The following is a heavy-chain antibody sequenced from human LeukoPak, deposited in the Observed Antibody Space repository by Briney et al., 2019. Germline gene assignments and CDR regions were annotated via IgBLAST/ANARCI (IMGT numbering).Heavy chain of an antibody. V-gene: IGHV3-33*01. CDR3: ATDRNSGKYYDY. D-gene: IGHD1-26*01. J-gene: IGHJ4*02. CDR2: IWYDGSNQ. Sequence: PGGSLRLSCTVSGFTFGDYAINWVRQAPGKGLEWVAVIWYDGSNQYYVDSVKGRFTVSRDNAKNTLYLQMNSLRAEDTAVYYCATDRNSGKYYDYWGQGTLVTVSS. CDR1: GFTFGDYA.